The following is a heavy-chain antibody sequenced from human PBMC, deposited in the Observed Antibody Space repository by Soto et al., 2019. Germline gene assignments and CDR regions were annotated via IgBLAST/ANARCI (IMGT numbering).Heavy chain of an antibody. V-gene: IGHV4-4*02. D-gene: IGHD2-21*02. CDR1: GDSISSSYW. Sequence: PSETLSLTCAVSGDSISSSYWWSWVRQPPGKGLEWIGEIYRDENTNYNWSLRSRVTISADKSKNQFSLNLSSVTAADTAMYYCASTQGWKTAWFESWGQGTLVTVSS. CDR2: IYRDENT. CDR3: ASTQGWKTAWFES. J-gene: IGHJ5*01.